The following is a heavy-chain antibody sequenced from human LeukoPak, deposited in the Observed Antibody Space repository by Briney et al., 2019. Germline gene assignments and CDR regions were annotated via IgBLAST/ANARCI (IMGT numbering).Heavy chain of an antibody. V-gene: IGHV3-74*01. CDR3: AMGDFDY. CDR2: INSDGSWT. J-gene: IGHJ4*02. D-gene: IGHD3-10*01. Sequence: GGSLRLSCAASGNYWMHWVRQAPGKGLVWVSHINSDGSWTSYAGSVKGRFTISKDNAKNTVYLQMNNLRAEDTAVYYCAMGDFDYWGQGTLVTVSS. CDR1: GNYW.